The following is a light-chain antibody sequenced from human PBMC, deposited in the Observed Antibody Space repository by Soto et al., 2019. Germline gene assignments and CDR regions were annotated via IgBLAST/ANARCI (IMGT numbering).Light chain of an antibody. J-gene: IGKJ4*01. CDR1: QSVSSSY. V-gene: IGKV3-20*01. CDR3: QQYVSSKLT. CDR2: GAS. Sequence: EIVLTQSPGTLSLSPGERATLSCRASQSVSSSYLAWYQQKPGQAPRLLIYGASSRATGIPDRFSGSGSGTDFTFTISRLEPEDFAVYYCQQYVSSKLTFGGGTKV.